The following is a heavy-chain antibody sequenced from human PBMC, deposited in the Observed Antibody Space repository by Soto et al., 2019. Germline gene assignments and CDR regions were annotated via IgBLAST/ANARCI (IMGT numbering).Heavy chain of an antibody. J-gene: IGHJ4*02. CDR3: GRDAFLYSRGAYYDH. Sequence: QVRLVESGGGAVQPGDSLRLSCDASGFTFSTYALHWVRQAPGKGLEWGAFISYTGANQYYADSVKGRFTVSRDNSKNISSLPMTSRKPEDSAVYYCGRDAFLYSRGAYYDHWGQGTLVTVSS. CDR1: GFTFSTYA. D-gene: IGHD4-4*01. CDR2: ISYTGANQ. V-gene: IGHV3-30-3*01.